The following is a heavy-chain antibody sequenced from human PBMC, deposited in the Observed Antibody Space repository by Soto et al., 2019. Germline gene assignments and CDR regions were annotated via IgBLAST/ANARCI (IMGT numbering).Heavy chain of an antibody. CDR3: AGPSSSSHYYYYYGMDV. Sequence: GASVKVSCKASGYTFTSYYMHWVRQAPGQGLEWMGIINPSGGSTSYAQKFQGRGTMTRDTSTSTVYMELSSLRSEDTAVYYCAGPSSSSHYYYYYGMDVWGQGTTVTVSS. CDR2: INPSGGST. CDR1: GYTFTSYY. J-gene: IGHJ6*01. V-gene: IGHV1-46*01. D-gene: IGHD6-6*01.